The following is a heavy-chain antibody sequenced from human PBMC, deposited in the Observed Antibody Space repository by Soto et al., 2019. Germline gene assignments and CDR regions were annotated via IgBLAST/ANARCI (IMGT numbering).Heavy chain of an antibody. J-gene: IGHJ4*02. CDR1: GFTFSDYY. CDR2: ISSSSSYT. D-gene: IGHD4-17*01. CDR3: ARDGDYGKNDY. V-gene: IGHV3-11*06. Sequence: QVQLVESGGGLVKPGGSLRLSCAASGFTFSDYYMTWIRQAPGKGLEWVSYISSSSSYTNYADSVKGRFTISSDYAKNSLYLQMNSLRAEDTAVYYCARDGDYGKNDYWGQGTLVTVSS.